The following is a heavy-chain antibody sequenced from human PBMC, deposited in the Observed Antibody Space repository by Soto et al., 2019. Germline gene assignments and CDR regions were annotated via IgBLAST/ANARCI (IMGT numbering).Heavy chain of an antibody. CDR3: ARDLQYSSSWSFDP. CDR1: GGSISSYY. CDR2: IYYSGST. Sequence: SETLSLTCTVSGGSISSYYWSWIRQPPGKGLEWIGYIYYSGSTNYNPSLKSRVTISVDTSKNQFSLKLSSVTAADTAVYYCARDLQYSSSWSFDPLGQGILVTVYS. D-gene: IGHD6-6*01. J-gene: IGHJ5*02. V-gene: IGHV4-59*01.